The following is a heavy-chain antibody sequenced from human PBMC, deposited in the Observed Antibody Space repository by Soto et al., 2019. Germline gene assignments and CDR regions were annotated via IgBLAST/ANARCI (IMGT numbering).Heavy chain of an antibody. CDR2: SNEGRGNT. D-gene: IGHD3-3*02. J-gene: IGHJ4*02. Sequence: QVQLVQSGPEVKRPGASVRISCRTAGYSFTNYAIYWVRQAPGKKLERMGWSNEGRGNTRYSHKFQGRMSIARDTSASTSYLDLRSLTSEDTAVYFCARDDRTISGAVTLDYWGPGTLVTFSS. CDR1: GYSFTNYA. V-gene: IGHV1-3*01. CDR3: ARDDRTISGAVTLDY.